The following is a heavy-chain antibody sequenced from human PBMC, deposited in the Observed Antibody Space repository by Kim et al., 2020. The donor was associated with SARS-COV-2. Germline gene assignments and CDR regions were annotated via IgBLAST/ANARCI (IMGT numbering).Heavy chain of an antibody. Sequence: SETLSLTCTVSGGSISSGGYYWSWIRQHPGKGLEWIGYIYYSGSTYYNPSLKSRVTISVDTSKNQFSLKLSSVTAADTAVYYCAREVPAAILARRWFDPWGQGTLVTVSS. CDR2: IYYSGST. J-gene: IGHJ5*02. CDR3: AREVPAAILARRWFDP. D-gene: IGHD2-2*02. CDR1: GGSISSGGYY. V-gene: IGHV4-31*03.